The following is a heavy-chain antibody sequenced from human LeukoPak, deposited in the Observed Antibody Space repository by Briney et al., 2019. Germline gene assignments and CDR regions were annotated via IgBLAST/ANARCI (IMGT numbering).Heavy chain of an antibody. V-gene: IGHV3-20*04. D-gene: IGHD3-16*01. CDR3: ARRLGYYYYMDV. CDR2: INWNGGSR. Sequence: GGSLRLACAASGFNFDEYGMTWVRQAPGKGLEWVSGINWNGGSRGYADSVKGRFTISRDNAKNSLYLQMNSLRAEDTALYYCARRLGYYYYMDVWGKGTTVTVSS. CDR1: GFNFDEYG. J-gene: IGHJ6*03.